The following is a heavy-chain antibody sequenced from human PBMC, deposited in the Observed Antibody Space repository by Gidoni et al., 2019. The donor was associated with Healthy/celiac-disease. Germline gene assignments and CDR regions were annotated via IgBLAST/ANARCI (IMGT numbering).Heavy chain of an antibody. J-gene: IGHJ4*02. D-gene: IGHD6-19*01. V-gene: IGHV4-39*01. CDR2: IYYSGST. CDR1: GGPISSSSYY. Sequence: QLQLQESGPGLVKPSETLSLPCTVSGGPISSSSYYWGWIRRPPGKGLEWIGSIYYSGSTYHNPSLKSRVTISVDTSKNQFSLKLSSVTAADTAVYYCARLSIIAVAANFFFDYWGQGTLVTVSS. CDR3: ARLSIIAVAANFFFDY.